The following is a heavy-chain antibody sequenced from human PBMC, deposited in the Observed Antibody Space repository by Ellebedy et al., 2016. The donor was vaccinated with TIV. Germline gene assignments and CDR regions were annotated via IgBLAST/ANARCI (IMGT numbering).Heavy chain of an antibody. CDR2: IYYSGST. Sequence: SETLSLTXTVSGGSISSSSYYWGWIRQPPGKGLEWIGSIYYSGSTYYNPSLKSRVTISVDTSKNQFSLKLSSVTAADTAVYYCARVIAGPHGSGSYFHDYWGQGTLVTVSS. J-gene: IGHJ4*02. CDR1: GGSISSSSYY. D-gene: IGHD3-10*01. V-gene: IGHV4-39*07. CDR3: ARVIAGPHGSGSYFHDY.